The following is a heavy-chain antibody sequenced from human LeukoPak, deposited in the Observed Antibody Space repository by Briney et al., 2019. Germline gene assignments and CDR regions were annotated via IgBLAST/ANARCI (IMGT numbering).Heavy chain of an antibody. D-gene: IGHD2-15*01. V-gene: IGHV1-69*01. CDR2: IIPIFGTA. CDR3: ASQYCSGGSCYHRFDY. CDR1: GGTFSSYA. J-gene: IGHJ4*02. Sequence: ASVKVSCKASGGTFSSYAISWVRQAPGQGLEWMGGIIPIFGTANYAQKFQGRVTITADESTSTAYMGLSSLRSEDTAVYYCASQYCSGGSCYHRFDYWGQGTLVTVSS.